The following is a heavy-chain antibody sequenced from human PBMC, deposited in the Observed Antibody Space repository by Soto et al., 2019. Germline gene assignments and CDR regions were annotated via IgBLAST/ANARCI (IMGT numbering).Heavy chain of an antibody. V-gene: IGHV4-39*01. CDR1: GGSISSSSYY. CDR2: IYYSGRT. CDR3: ARHNYSRGPVLRFLEWLLEDGAFDI. D-gene: IGHD3-3*01. Sequence: QLQLQESGPGLVKPSETLSLTCTVSGGSISSSSYYWGWIRQPPGKGLEWIGSIYYSGRTYYNPSLKSPVPISVDTSKNQFSLKLSSVTAADTAVYYCARHNYSRGPVLRFLEWLLEDGAFDIWGQGTMVTVSS. J-gene: IGHJ3*02.